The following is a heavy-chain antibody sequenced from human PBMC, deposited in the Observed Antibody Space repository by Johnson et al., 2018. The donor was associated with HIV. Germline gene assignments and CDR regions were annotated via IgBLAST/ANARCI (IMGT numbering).Heavy chain of an antibody. Sequence: VQLVESGGGLVQPGGSLRLSCAASGFTFSSYDMHWVRQATGKGLEWVSAIGTAGDTYYPGSVKGRFTISRENAKNSLYLPMNSLRAEDTALYYCAKRATVVSGSPSDAFDTWGQGTMVTVAS. CDR1: GFTFSSYD. D-gene: IGHD4-23*01. CDR2: IGTAGDT. J-gene: IGHJ3*02. CDR3: AKRATVVSGSPSDAFDT. V-gene: IGHV3-13*01.